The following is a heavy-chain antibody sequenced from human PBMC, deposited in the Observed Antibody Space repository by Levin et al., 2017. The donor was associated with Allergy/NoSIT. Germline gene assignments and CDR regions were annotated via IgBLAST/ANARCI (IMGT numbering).Heavy chain of an antibody. V-gene: IGHV4-30-2*01. Sequence: LRLSCAVSGGSISSGGYSWSWIRQPPGKGLEWIGYIYHSGSTYYNPSLKSRVTISVDRSKNQFSLKLSSVTAADTAVYYCASAYSGTPMGFDYWGQGTLVTVSS. CDR1: GGSISSGGYS. CDR2: IYHSGST. CDR3: ASAYSGTPMGFDY. D-gene: IGHD1-26*01. J-gene: IGHJ4*02.